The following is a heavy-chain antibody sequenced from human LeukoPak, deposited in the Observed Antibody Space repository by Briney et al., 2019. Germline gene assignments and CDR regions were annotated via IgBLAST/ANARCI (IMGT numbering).Heavy chain of an antibody. V-gene: IGHV4-59*08. D-gene: IGHD6-19*01. Sequence: SETLSLTCTVSGGSISSYYWSWIRRPPGKGLEWIGHIYYSGSTNYNPSLKSRVTISLDTSKNQFSLKLSSVTAADTAVYYCARQGSSGWYESGWYFDLWGRGTLVTVSS. CDR2: IYYSGST. J-gene: IGHJ2*01. CDR1: GGSISSYY. CDR3: ARQGSSGWYESGWYFDL.